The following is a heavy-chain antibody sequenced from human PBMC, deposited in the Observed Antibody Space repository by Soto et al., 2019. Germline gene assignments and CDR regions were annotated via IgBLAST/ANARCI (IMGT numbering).Heavy chain of an antibody. CDR3: AHIPNYYQYDWFDP. Sequence: QITLKESGRTLVKPTQTLTLTCTFSGFSLTTRGVGVGWIRQPPGKALECLALIYWDDDKRYSPSLQSRLSITKDTSKNQVVLTITNVDPVDTATYYCAHIPNYYQYDWFDPWGQGTLVSVSS. D-gene: IGHD3-16*01. V-gene: IGHV2-5*02. J-gene: IGHJ5*02. CDR2: IYWDDDK. CDR1: GFSLTTRGVG.